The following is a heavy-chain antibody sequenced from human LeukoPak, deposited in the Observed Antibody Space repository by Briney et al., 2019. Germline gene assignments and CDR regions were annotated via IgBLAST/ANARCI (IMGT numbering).Heavy chain of an antibody. Sequence: GGSLRLSCAASGFSFSDYYMSWIRQSPGKGLEWVSYISGSGSTIYYADSVKGRFTISRDNSKNTLYLQMNSPRAEDTAVYYCARLLNLWFGETVFDYWGQGTLVTVSS. CDR3: ARLLNLWFGETVFDY. D-gene: IGHD3-10*01. CDR1: GFSFSDYY. J-gene: IGHJ4*02. V-gene: IGHV3-11*01. CDR2: ISGSGSTI.